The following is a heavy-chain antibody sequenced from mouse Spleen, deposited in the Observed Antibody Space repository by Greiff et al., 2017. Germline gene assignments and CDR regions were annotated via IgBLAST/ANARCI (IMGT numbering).Heavy chain of an antibody. V-gene: IGHV2-2*01. CDR1: GFSLTSYG. CDR3: ARKRGNYGYYYAMDY. CDR2: IWSGGST. J-gene: IGHJ4*01. D-gene: IGHD2-1*01. Sequence: VKLVESGPGLVQPSQSLSITCTVSGFSLTSYGVHWVRQSPGKGLEWLGVIWSGGSTDYNAAFISRLSISKDNSKSQVFFKMNSLQADDTAIYYCARKRGNYGYYYAMDYWGQGTSVTVSS.